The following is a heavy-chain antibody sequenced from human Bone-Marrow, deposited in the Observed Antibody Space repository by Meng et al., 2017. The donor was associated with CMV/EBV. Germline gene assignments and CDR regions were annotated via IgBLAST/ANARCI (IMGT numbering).Heavy chain of an antibody. V-gene: IGHV3-48*01. J-gene: IGHJ5*02. CDR2: ISSSSSTI. D-gene: IGHD3-16*01. CDR3: VKNWGS. Sequence: GESLKISCAASGFTFSSYSMNWVRQAPGKGLEWVSYISSSSSTIYYADSVKGLFTISRDNSKDTLYLQMNSLRAEDTAVYYCVKNWGSWGQGTLVTVSS. CDR1: GFTFSSYS.